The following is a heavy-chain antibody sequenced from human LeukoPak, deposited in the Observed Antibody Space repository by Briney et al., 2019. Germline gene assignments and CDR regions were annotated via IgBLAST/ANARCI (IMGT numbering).Heavy chain of an antibody. D-gene: IGHD3-22*01. CDR2: ISGSGGST. Sequence: PSGSLRLSCAASGFTFSSYDMSWVRQPPGKGLEWVSSISGSGGSTYYADSVKGRFTISRDNSKNTLYLQMNSLRAEDTAVYYCAKSYYYDSSGYFGRPYYFDYWGQGTLVTVSS. CDR3: AKSYYYDSSGYFGRPYYFDY. J-gene: IGHJ4*02. V-gene: IGHV3-23*01. CDR1: GFTFSSYD.